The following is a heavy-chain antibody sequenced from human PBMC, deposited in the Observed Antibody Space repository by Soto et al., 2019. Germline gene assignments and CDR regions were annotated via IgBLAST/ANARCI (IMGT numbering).Heavy chain of an antibody. V-gene: IGHV4-39*01. CDR2: IYYSGST. CDR1: GGSISSSSYY. D-gene: IGHD3-10*01. J-gene: IGHJ6*03. CDR3: ARPYGSGSYYTKRYYMDV. Sequence: PSETLSLTCTVSGGSISSSSYYWGWIRQPPGKGLEWIGSIYYSGSTYYNPSLKSRVTISVDTSKNQFSLKLSSVTAADTAVYYCARPYGSGSYYTKRYYMDVWGKGTTVTVSS.